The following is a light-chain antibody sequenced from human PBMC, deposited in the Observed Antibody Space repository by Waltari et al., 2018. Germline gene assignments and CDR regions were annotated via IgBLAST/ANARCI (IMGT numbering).Light chain of an antibody. V-gene: IGLV2-23*02. CDR2: EVI. J-gene: IGLJ3*02. CDR1: TGIGGNSDF. Sequence: QSALTQPASVSGAPGQSITISCSAVTGIGGNSDFVSWYQHHPGKVPKLVIYEVIKRPQDMSARVTGSKSGNTASLSSAGRQADDEADYYCCSYVQKDIWLFGRGTKVTVL. CDR3: CSYVQKDIWL.